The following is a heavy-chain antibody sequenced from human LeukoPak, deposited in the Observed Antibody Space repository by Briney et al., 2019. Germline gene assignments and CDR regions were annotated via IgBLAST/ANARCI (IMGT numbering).Heavy chain of an antibody. CDR1: GFTFSNAW. CDR2: IKSKTDGGTT. J-gene: IGHJ4*02. V-gene: IGHV3-15*01. CDR3: TTDQGYYDSSGYSSGGFDY. Sequence: GGSLRLSCAASGFTFSNAWMSWVRQAPGKGLEWVGRIKSKTDGGTTDYAAPVKGRFTISRDDSKNTLYLQMNSLKTEDTAVYYCTTDQGYYDSSGYSSGGFDYWGQGTLVTVSS. D-gene: IGHD3-22*01.